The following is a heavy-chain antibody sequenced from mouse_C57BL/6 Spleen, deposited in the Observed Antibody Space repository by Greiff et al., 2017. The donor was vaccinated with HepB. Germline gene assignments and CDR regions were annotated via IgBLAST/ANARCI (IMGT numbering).Heavy chain of an antibody. D-gene: IGHD3-2*02. CDR2: IVPETGGT. CDR1: GYTFTDYE. CDR3: TRVGDSSGYVSFAY. Sequence: QVQLKESGAELVRPGASVTLSCKASGYTFTDYEMHWVKQTPVHGLEWIGAIVPETGGTAYNQKVKGKAILTADKSSSTAYMELRSLTSEDSAVYYCTRVGDSSGYVSFAYWGQGTLVTVSA. V-gene: IGHV1-15*01. J-gene: IGHJ3*01.